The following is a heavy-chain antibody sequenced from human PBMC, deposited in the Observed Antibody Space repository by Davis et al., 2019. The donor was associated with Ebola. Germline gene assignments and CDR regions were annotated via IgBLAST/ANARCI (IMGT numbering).Heavy chain of an antibody. J-gene: IGHJ4*02. Sequence: ASVKVSCKASGYTFTNYDINWVRQATGQGLEWMGWMNPNSGNTGYAQKFQGRVTITADKSTSTAYLELSSLRSEDTAVYYCARVLSSSWYGDDYWGQGTLVTVSS. V-gene: IGHV1-8*01. D-gene: IGHD6-13*01. CDR2: MNPNSGNT. CDR1: GYTFTNYD. CDR3: ARVLSSSWYGDDY.